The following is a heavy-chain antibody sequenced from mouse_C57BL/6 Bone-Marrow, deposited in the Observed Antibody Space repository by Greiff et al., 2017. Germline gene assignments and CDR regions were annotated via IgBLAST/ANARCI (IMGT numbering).Heavy chain of an antibody. J-gene: IGHJ3*01. CDR2: IYPRSGNT. CDR3: AALYYGNDGGFAY. Sequence: VKLQESGAELARPGASVKLSCKASGYTFTSYGISWVKQRTGQGLEWIGEIYPRSGNTYYNEKFKGKATLTADKSSSTAYMELRSLTSEDSAVYFCAALYYGNDGGFAYWGQETLVTVSA. V-gene: IGHV1-81*01. CDR1: GYTFTSYG. D-gene: IGHD2-2*01.